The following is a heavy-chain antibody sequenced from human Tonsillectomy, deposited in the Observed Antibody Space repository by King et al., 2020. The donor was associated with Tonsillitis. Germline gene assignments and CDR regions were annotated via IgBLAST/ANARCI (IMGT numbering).Heavy chain of an antibody. J-gene: IGHJ4*02. Sequence: VQLVESGGGLVQPGGSLRLSCAASGFTFSSYAMSWVRQAPGKGLEWVSVISGSGGTTYYADSVKGRFTISRDISKNTLYLQMNSLRAEDTAVYYCASNWNFGFDYWGQGTLVTVSS. CDR2: ISGSGGTT. V-gene: IGHV3-23*04. CDR3: ASNWNFGFDY. D-gene: IGHD1-1*01. CDR1: GFTFSSYA.